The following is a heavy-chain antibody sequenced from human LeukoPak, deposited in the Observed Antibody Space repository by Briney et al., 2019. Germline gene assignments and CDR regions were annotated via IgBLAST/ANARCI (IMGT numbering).Heavy chain of an antibody. D-gene: IGHD3-9*01. J-gene: IGHJ4*02. CDR3: TTAIPTLLRYFDWSGEDY. V-gene: IGHV3-15*01. CDR1: GFTFSSYS. Sequence: GGSLRLSCAASGFTFSSYSMNWVRQAPGKGLEWVGRIKSKTDGGTTDYAAPVKGRFTISRDDSKNTLYLQMNSLKTEDTAVYYCTTAIPTLLRYFDWSGEDYWGQGTLVTVSP. CDR2: IKSKTDGGTT.